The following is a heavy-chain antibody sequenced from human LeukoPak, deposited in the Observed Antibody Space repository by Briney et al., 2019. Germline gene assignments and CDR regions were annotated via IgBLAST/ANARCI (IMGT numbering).Heavy chain of an antibody. V-gene: IGHV6-1*01. CDR3: TRAGSYGYYWYCDL. CDR1: GDRVSRNSVT. Sequence: QTLSLTCAHSGDRVSRNSVTWNWIRQSPSSGLGCLGRTYYMSKWYNDYAVSVKSRITINPDTSKNQFPLQLNSVTPEDTAVYYCTRAGSYGYYWYCDLWGCGTLVTVS. CDR2: TYYMSKWYN. J-gene: IGHJ2*01. D-gene: IGHD5-18*01.